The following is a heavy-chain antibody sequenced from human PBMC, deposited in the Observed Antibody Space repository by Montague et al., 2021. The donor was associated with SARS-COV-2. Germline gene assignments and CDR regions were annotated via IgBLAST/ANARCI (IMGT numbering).Heavy chain of an antibody. CDR2: IYTSGST. V-gene: IGHV4-61*02. D-gene: IGHD2-2*01. J-gene: IGHJ6*02. Sequence: TLSLTCTVSGGSISSGSYYWNWIRQPAGKGLVWIGRIYTSGSTNYNPSLKSRVTISVDTSKNQFSLKLSSVTAADTAVYYCAREVYQLPNTYYYYYGMDVWGQGTTVTVSS. CDR3: AREVYQLPNTYYYYYGMDV. CDR1: GGSISSGSYY.